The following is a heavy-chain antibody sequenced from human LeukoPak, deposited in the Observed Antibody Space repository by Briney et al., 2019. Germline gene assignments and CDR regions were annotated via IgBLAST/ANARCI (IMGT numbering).Heavy chain of an antibody. Sequence: KPSETLSLTCTVSVGSVSGYFWSWIRQPPGQGLEWIGCIYYSGTTDYNPALMSRVTLSVDTSKNQFSLKLTSVTAADTAVYFCARHVPTPYYGTSGPFDYWGQGTLVTVSS. J-gene: IGHJ4*02. CDR1: VGSVSGYF. CDR3: ARHVPTPYYGTSGPFDY. V-gene: IGHV4-59*08. D-gene: IGHD3-22*01. CDR2: IYYSGTT.